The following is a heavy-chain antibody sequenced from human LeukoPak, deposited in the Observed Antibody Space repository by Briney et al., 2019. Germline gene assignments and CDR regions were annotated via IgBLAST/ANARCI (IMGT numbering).Heavy chain of an antibody. CDR1: GYTFTSQY. CDR3: ASWFGENDALDI. J-gene: IGHJ3*02. Sequence: ASVKVSCKASGYTFTSQYVHWVRQAPGRGLEWMGIINPSGGSTRYAQKFQGGVTMTRDTSTSTVYMELKRLRSEDTAVYYCASWFGENDALDIWGQGTMVTVSS. D-gene: IGHD3-10*01. V-gene: IGHV1-46*01. CDR2: INPSGGST.